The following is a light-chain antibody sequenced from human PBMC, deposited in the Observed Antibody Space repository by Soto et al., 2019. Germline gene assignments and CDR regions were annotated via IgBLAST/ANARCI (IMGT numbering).Light chain of an antibody. CDR2: KAS. CDR1: QTISSW. CDR3: QQYKSYPWT. Sequence: DIPMTQSPPTLSGSVRDRVTITCRASQTISSWLAWYQQKPGKAPKLLIYKASTLKSGVPSRFSGSGSGTEFTLTISGLQPDDFATYHCQQYKSYPWTFGQGTKVAIK. V-gene: IGKV1-5*03. J-gene: IGKJ1*01.